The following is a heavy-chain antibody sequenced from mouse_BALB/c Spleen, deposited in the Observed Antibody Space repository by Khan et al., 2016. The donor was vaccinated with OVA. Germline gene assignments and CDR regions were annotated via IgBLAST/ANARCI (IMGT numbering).Heavy chain of an antibody. V-gene: IGHV2-6-1*01. J-gene: IGHJ4*01. D-gene: IGHD2-10*01. CDR1: GFSLTNYG. CDR2: MWSDGST. Sequence: QIQLVQSGPGLVAPSQSLSITCTISGFSLTNYGVHWVRQPPGKGLEWLVLMWSDGSTTYNSALKSRPTISKDNSKSQVFLKMNSLQTDDTAMYFCARQPYYHYNVMDYWGQGTSVTVSS. CDR3: ARQPYYHYNVMDY.